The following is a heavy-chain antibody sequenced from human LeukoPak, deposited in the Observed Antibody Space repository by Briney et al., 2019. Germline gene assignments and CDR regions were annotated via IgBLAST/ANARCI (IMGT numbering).Heavy chain of an antibody. CDR3: AKDSSGWSFNWFDP. CDR1: GFTFDDYA. CDR2: IRWNSGSI. D-gene: IGHD6-19*01. V-gene: IGHV3-9*01. J-gene: IGHJ5*02. Sequence: GGSLRLSCAASGFTFDDYAMHWVRQAPGKGLEWVSGIRWNSGSIGYPDSVKGRFTISRDNAKNSLYLQMNSLRAEDTALYYCAKDSSGWSFNWFDPWGQGTLVTVSS.